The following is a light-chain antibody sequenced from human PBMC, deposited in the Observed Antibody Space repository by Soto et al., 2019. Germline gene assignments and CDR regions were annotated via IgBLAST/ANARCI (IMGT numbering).Light chain of an antibody. CDR1: SSNIGARFD. Sequence: QSVLTQPPSVSGAPGQRGTISCTGSSSNIGARFDVHWYQLLPGTAPKLLIYDNNNRPSGVPDRFSGSKSGTSASLAITGLQAEDEADYYCQSYDSSLSGYVFGTGTKVTVL. CDR2: DNN. CDR3: QSYDSSLSGYV. V-gene: IGLV1-40*01. J-gene: IGLJ1*01.